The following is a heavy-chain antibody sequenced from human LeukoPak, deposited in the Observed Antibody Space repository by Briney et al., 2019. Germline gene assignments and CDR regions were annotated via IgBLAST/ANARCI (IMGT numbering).Heavy chain of an antibody. J-gene: IGHJ4*02. CDR2: ISSSSTYI. V-gene: IGHV3-21*01. CDR3: ARYGGSYRFDY. D-gene: IGHD1-26*01. Sequence: GGSLRLSCAASGFTFRNYAMNWVRQAPGKGLEWVSFISSSSTYIYYADSVKGRFTISRDNAKNSLHLQMNSLRAEDTAVYYCARYGGSYRFDYWGQGTLVTVSS. CDR1: GFTFRNYA.